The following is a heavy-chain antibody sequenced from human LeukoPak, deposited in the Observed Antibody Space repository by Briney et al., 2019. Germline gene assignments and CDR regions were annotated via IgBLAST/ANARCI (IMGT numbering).Heavy chain of an antibody. CDR3: AKDQGRVVVAAAHY. Sequence: GGSLRLSCAASGFTFSSYWMNWARQAPGKGLEWVASINHNGNVNYYVDSVKGRFTISRDNAKNSLYLQMSNLRAEDTAVYYCAKDQGRVVVAAAHYWGQGTLVTVSS. CDR2: INHNGNVN. V-gene: IGHV3-7*03. CDR1: GFTFSSYW. D-gene: IGHD2-15*01. J-gene: IGHJ4*02.